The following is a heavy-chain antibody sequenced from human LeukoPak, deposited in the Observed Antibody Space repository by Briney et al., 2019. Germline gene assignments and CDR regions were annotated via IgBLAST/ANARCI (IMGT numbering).Heavy chain of an antibody. Sequence: GESLKISCKGSGYSFTSYWISWVRQMPGKGLEWMGRIDPSDSYTNYSPSFQGHVTISADKSISTAYLQWSSLKASDTAMYYCARRPWFGKDYYYYYGMDVWGKGTTVTVSS. J-gene: IGHJ6*04. D-gene: IGHD3-10*01. CDR2: IDPSDSYT. V-gene: IGHV5-10-1*01. CDR1: GYSFTSYW. CDR3: ARRPWFGKDYYYYYGMDV.